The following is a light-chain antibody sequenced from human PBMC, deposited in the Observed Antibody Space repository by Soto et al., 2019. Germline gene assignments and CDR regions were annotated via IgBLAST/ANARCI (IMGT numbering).Light chain of an antibody. Sequence: QSVLTQPASVSGSPGQSITISCTGTSSDVGGYNYVSWYQQHPGKAPKLMIYEVSNRPSGVSNRFSGSKSGNTPSLTISGLQAEDEADYYCSSYTSSSTRVFGGGNKLTVL. CDR3: SSYTSSSTRV. CDR1: SSDVGGYNY. J-gene: IGLJ3*02. V-gene: IGLV2-14*01. CDR2: EVS.